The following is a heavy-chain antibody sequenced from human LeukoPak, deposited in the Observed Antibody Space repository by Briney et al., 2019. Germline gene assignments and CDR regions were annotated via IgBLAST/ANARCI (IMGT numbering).Heavy chain of an antibody. V-gene: IGHV1-69*05. D-gene: IGHD5-18*01. Sequence: SVKVSCKASGGTFSSYAISWVRQAPGQGLEWMGGIIPIFGTANYAQKFQGRVTITTDESTSTAYMELSSLRSEDTAVYYCARHDVDTSRHVPAAAFDIWGQGTMVTVSS. CDR1: GGTFSSYA. CDR3: ARHDVDTSRHVPAAAFDI. CDR2: IIPIFGTA. J-gene: IGHJ3*02.